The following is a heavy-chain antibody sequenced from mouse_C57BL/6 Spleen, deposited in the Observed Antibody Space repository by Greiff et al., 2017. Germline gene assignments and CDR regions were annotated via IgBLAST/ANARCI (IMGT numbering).Heavy chain of an antibody. Sequence: EVQGVESGPELVKPGASVKISCKASGYSFTDYNMNWVKQSNGKSLEWIGVINPNYGTTSYNQKFKGKATLTVDQSSSTAYMQLNSLTSEDSAVYCCARGDYGSSYPCYAMDYWGQGASVTGSS. V-gene: IGHV1-39*01. J-gene: IGHJ4*01. CDR1: GYSFTDYN. CDR2: INPNYGTT. D-gene: IGHD1-1*01. CDR3: ARGDYGSSYPCYAMDY.